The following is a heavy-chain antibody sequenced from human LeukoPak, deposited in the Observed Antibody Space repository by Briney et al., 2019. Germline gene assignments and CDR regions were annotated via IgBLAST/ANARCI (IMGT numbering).Heavy chain of an antibody. D-gene: IGHD5-18*01. V-gene: IGHV3-73*01. J-gene: IGHJ4*02. CDR1: GFTFSGSA. CDR3: ASGRGYSYGYQGY. CDR2: IRSKANSYAT. Sequence: GGSLRLSCAASGFTFSGSAMHWVRQASGKGLEWVGRIRSKANSYATAYAASVKGRFTISRDDSKNTAYLQMNSLKTEDTAVYYCASGRGYSYGYQGYWGQGTLVTVSS.